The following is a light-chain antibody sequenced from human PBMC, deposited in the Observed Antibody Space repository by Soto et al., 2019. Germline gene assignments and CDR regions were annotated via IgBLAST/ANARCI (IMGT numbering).Light chain of an antibody. V-gene: IGKV3-20*01. CDR2: GAS. CDR1: QSVRSNY. J-gene: IGKJ5*01. CDR3: QQCESSPIT. Sequence: EIVLTQSPRSLSLSPGERATISCRASQSVRSNYLAWYQQKPGQAPRLFIYGASSMHTGVPDRFSGSGSGTDFTLTISRLEPEDFATYYCQQCESSPITFGQGTRLEIK.